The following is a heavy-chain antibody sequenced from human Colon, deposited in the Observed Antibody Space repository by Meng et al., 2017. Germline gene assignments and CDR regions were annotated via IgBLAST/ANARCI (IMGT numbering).Heavy chain of an antibody. D-gene: IGHD5-18*01. CDR3: ARLREYTYGRGSWFDP. V-gene: IGHV5-51*01. CDR1: GYSFTNYW. Sequence: GESLKISCKGSGYSFTNYWLGWVRQVPGRGLEWMGIIYPGDSETRYSPSFQGQVTISADRSISTAYLQWGSLKASDTALYYCARLREYTYGRGSWFDPWGRGTLVTVSS. J-gene: IGHJ5*02. CDR2: IYPGDSET.